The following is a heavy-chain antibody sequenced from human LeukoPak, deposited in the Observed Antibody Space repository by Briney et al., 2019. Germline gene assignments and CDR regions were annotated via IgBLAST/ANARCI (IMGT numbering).Heavy chain of an antibody. D-gene: IGHD3-3*01. CDR2: ISGSGGST. J-gene: IGHJ6*04. V-gene: IGHV3-23*01. Sequence: PGGSLRLSCAASGFTFSYYSMNWVRQAPGKGLEWVSAISGSGGSTYYADSVKGRFTISRDNSKNTLYLQMNSLRAEDTAVYYCAKSKGITIFGVVLPHSAWGKGTTVTVSS. CDR1: GFTFSYYS. CDR3: AKSKGITIFGVVLPHSA.